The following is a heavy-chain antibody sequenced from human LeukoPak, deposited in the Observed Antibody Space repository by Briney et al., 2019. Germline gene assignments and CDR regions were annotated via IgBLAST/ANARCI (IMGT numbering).Heavy chain of an antibody. CDR1: GGSISSYY. Sequence: PSETLSLTCTVSGGSISSYYWSWIRQPPGKGLEWIGYIYYSGSTHYNPSLKSRVTISVDTSKNQFSLKLSSVTAADTAVYYCARDKGLAAAGTLILDYYYGMDVWGQGTTVTVSS. CDR2: IYYSGST. D-gene: IGHD6-13*01. V-gene: IGHV4-59*01. J-gene: IGHJ6*02. CDR3: ARDKGLAAAGTLILDYYYGMDV.